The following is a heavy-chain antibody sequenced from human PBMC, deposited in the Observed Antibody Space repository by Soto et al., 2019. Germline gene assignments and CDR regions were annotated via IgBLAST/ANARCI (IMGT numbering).Heavy chain of an antibody. V-gene: IGHV5-51*01. Sequence: GESLKISCKGSGYSFTSYWIGWVRQMPGKGLEWLGIIYPGDSNNRYSPSFQGQVTISADKSISTAYLQWSSLKASDTAMYYCARHGPHIVDHWFDPWGQGTLVTVSS. CDR3: ARHGPHIVDHWFDP. CDR1: GYSFTSYW. J-gene: IGHJ5*02. CDR2: IYPGDSNN. D-gene: IGHD2-21*01.